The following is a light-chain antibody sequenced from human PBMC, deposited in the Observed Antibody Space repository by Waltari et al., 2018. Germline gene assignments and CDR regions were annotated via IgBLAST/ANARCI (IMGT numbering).Light chain of an antibody. J-gene: IGLJ1*01. V-gene: IGLV2-14*02. CDR2: EVN. CDR3: SSYTGRVYV. CDR1: RSHVRSYYS. Sequence: QSALTQPASVSGSPGQSITISCTGTRSHVRSYYSRPWYQPHPGKGPKLILYEVNKRPSGVSNRVSGSKSGNTASLTISGLQTEDEADYYCSSYTGRVYVFGTGTKVTVL.